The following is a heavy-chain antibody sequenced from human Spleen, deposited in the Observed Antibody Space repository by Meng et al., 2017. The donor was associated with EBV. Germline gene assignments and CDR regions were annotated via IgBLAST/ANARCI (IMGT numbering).Heavy chain of an antibody. CDR2: IHHSGRS. V-gene: IGHV4-4*02. CDR1: GRPISGGYR. D-gene: IGHD2/OR15-2a*01. CDR3: ARWRRNSRNYLSGFDP. J-gene: IGHJ5*02. Sequence: GPGLVRPSGALSLTCALSGRPISGGYRRIWVRHSPEKGLEWIGEIHHSGRSNYNPSLKSRVTMSVTKSKNQFSLNLSSVTSADTAVYYCARWRRNSRNYLSGFDPWGQGTLVTVSS.